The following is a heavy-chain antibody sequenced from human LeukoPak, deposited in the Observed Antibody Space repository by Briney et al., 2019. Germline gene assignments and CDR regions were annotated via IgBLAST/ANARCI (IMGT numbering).Heavy chain of an antibody. J-gene: IGHJ4*02. CDR2: INPSGGST. CDR1: GYTFTSYY. Sequence: ASVKVSCKASGYTFTSYYMHWVRQAPGQGLEWMGIINPSGGSTSYAQKFQGRVTMTRDTSTSTVYMELSSLRSEDTAVYYCAKDRRSVYYDSSGYLYFDYWGQGTLVTVSS. D-gene: IGHD3-22*01. CDR3: AKDRRSVYYDSSGYLYFDY. V-gene: IGHV1-46*01.